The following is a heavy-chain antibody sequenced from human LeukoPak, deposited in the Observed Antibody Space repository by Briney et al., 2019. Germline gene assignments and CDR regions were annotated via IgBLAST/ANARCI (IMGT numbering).Heavy chain of an antibody. Sequence: GGSLRLSCAASGFTFDDYAMHWVRQAPGKGLEWVSGISWNSGSIGYADSVKGRFTISRDNAKNSLYLQMNSLRAEDMALYYCAKGDYDFWSPAFDYWGQGTLVTVSS. CDR3: AKGDYDFWSPAFDY. V-gene: IGHV3-9*03. D-gene: IGHD3-3*01. CDR1: GFTFDDYA. CDR2: ISWNSGSI. J-gene: IGHJ4*02.